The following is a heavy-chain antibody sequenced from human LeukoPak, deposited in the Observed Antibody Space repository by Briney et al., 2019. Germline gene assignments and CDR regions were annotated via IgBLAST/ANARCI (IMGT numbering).Heavy chain of an antibody. V-gene: IGHV4-4*09. CDR3: ARRRDETATAAGYYHMDV. CDR2: IFPSGSI. J-gene: IGHJ6*03. CDR1: GASISSYY. Sequence: PSETLSLTCTVSGASISSYYWSWFRRPPGKGLEWIAYIFPSGSINFYPSLKSRVSISVDGSKNNFSLDLSSVTAADTAVYYCARRRDETATAAGYYHMDVWGKGTTVTVSS. D-gene: IGHD3-22*01.